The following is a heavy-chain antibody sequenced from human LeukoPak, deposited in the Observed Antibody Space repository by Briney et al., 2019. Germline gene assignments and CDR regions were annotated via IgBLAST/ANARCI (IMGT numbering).Heavy chain of an antibody. CDR3: ARDGGYSYGHRIDY. CDR2: ISNDGIDK. CDR1: GFTFSNHN. D-gene: IGHD5-12*01. Sequence: PGTSLRLSCAASGFTFSNHNMHWVRQAPGKGLEWVALISNDGIDKYYADSAKGRFTISRDNSKTTLYLQMNGLRGEETAVYYCARDGGYSYGHRIDYWGQGTLVTVSS. J-gene: IGHJ4*02. V-gene: IGHV3-30-3*01.